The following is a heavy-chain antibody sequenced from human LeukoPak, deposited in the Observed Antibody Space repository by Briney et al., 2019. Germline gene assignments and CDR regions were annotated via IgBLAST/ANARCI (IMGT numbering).Heavy chain of an antibody. Sequence: PSETLSLTCTVSGGSVSSGSYYWSWIRQPAGKGLEWIGRIYTSGSTNYNPSLKSRVTMSVDTSKNQFSLKLSSVTAADTAVYYCARARATYSSSSDWFDPWGQGTLVTVSS. CDR3: ARARATYSSSSDWFDP. CDR2: IYTSGST. V-gene: IGHV4-61*02. D-gene: IGHD6-6*01. CDR1: GGSVSSGSYY. J-gene: IGHJ5*02.